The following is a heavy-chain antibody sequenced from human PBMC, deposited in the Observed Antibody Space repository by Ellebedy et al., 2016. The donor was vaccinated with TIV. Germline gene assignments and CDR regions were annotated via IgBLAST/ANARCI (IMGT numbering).Heavy chain of an antibody. CDR3: ARHGGHYYYYYGMDV. J-gene: IGHJ6*02. Sequence: SETLSLXXTVSGYSISSGYYWGWIRQPPGKGLEWIGSIYHSGSTYYNPSLKSRVTISVDTSKNQFSLKLSSVTAADTAVYYCARHGGHYYYYYGMDVWGQGTTVTVSS. CDR2: IYHSGST. V-gene: IGHV4-38-2*02. CDR1: GYSISSGYY. D-gene: IGHD5-24*01.